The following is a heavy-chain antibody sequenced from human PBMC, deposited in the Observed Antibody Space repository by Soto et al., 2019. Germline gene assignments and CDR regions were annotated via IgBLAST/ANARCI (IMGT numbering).Heavy chain of an antibody. Sequence: GGSLRLSCAASGFTVSSNYMSWVRQAPGKGLEWVSVIYSGGSTYYADSVKGRFTISRDNSKNTLYLQMNSLRAEDTAVYYCARVVLVSAAKQYYYYYGMDVWGQGTTVTGSS. D-gene: IGHD2-2*01. J-gene: IGHJ6*02. V-gene: IGHV3-66*01. CDR2: IYSGGST. CDR3: ARVVLVSAAKQYYYYYGMDV. CDR1: GFTVSSNY.